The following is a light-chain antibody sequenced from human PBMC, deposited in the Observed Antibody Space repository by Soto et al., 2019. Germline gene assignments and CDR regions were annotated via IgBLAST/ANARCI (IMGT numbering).Light chain of an antibody. CDR2: LDSDGSH. CDR3: QTWGTGIHVV. CDR1: SGHSSYA. Sequence: QPVLTQSPSASASLGASVKLTCTLSSGHSSYAIAWHQQQPEKGPRYLMKLDSDGSHTKGDSIPDRFSGSSSGAERYLTISSLQSEEEADYYCQTWGTGIHVVFGGGTEVTVL. J-gene: IGLJ2*01. V-gene: IGLV4-69*01.